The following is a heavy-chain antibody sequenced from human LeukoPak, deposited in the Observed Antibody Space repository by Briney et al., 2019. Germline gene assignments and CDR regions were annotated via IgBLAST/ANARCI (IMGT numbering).Heavy chain of an antibody. D-gene: IGHD6-19*01. V-gene: IGHV3-30*18. CDR2: ISDDGSYK. CDR1: GFTFSSYG. J-gene: IGHJ4*02. CDR3: AKDVGAVAGPFDY. Sequence: PGTSLRLSCAASGFTFSSYGLHWVRQAPGKGLEWVAVISDDGSYKYSADSVKGRFTISRDNSKNTVYLQMSSLRVEDTAVYYCAKDVGAVAGPFDYWGQGTLVTVSS.